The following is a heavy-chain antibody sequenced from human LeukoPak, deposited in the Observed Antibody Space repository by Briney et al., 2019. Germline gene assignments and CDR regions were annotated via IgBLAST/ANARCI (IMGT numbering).Heavy chain of an antibody. D-gene: IGHD1-1*01. CDR1: GFTFSSYA. CDR2: ISGNGGST. V-gene: IGHV3-23*01. CDR3: ARKGELERRRSWDC. J-gene: IGHJ4*02. Sequence: GSLRLSCAASGFTFSSYAMSWVRQAPGKGLEWVSAISGNGGSTFYTDAVKGRFTISRDNAKNSLYLQMSSLRAEDTAVYYCARKGELERRRSWDCWGQGTLVTVSS.